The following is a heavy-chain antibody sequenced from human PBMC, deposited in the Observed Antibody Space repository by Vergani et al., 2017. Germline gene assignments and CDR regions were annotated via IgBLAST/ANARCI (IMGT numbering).Heavy chain of an antibody. J-gene: IGHJ3*02. CDR1: GFTFSSYA. V-gene: IGHV3-30-3*01. D-gene: IGHD2-2*01. CDR3: ARPAGGYCSSTSCSSDAFDI. Sequence: VQLVESWGGVVQPGRSLRLSCAASGFTFSSYAMHWVRQAPGKGLEWVAVISYDGSNKYYADSVKGRFTISRDNSKNTLYLQMNSLRAEDTAVYYCARPAGGYCSSTSCSSDAFDIWGQGTMVTVSS. CDR2: ISYDGSNK.